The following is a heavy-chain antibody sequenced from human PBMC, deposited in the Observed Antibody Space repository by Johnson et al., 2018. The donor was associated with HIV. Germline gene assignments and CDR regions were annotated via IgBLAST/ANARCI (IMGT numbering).Heavy chain of an antibody. D-gene: IGHD3-22*01. CDR1: GLTVSNIY. CDR3: ASGRPDGSGSYYVDAFHF. J-gene: IGHJ3*01. V-gene: IGHV3-53*01. CDR2: IYSGGNT. Sequence: VQLVESGGGLMKPGGSLRLSCAASGLTVSNIYMSWVRQAPGKGLEWVSVIYSGGNTYYADSVKGRFTLSRDTSKNTVFLQMNSLRAEDTAVYYCASGRPDGSGSYYVDAFHFWGQGTMLTVSP.